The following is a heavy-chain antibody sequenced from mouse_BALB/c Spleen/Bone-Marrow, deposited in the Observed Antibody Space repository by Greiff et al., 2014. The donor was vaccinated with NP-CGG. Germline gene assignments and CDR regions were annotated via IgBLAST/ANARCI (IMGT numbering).Heavy chain of an antibody. Sequence: EVKLMESGAELVKPGASVKLSCTASGFNIKDTYMHWVKQRPEQGLEWIGRIDPANGNTKYDPKFQGKATITADTSSNTAYLQLSSLTTEDTAVYYCATYYCGSSWGFAYWGQGTLVTVSA. J-gene: IGHJ3*01. CDR1: GFNIKDTY. D-gene: IGHD1-1*01. CDR3: ATYYCGSSWGFAY. CDR2: IDPANGNT. V-gene: IGHV14-3*02.